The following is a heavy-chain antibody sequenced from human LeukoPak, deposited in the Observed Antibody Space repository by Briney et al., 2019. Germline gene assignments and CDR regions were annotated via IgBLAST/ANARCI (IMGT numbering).Heavy chain of an antibody. CDR1: GGSISSYY. CDR2: IYYSGST. J-gene: IGHJ5*02. D-gene: IGHD3-9*01. V-gene: IGHV4-59*08. Sequence: SETLSLTCTVSGGSISSYYWSWIRQPPGKGLEWIGYIYYSGSTNYNPSLKSRVTISVDTSKNQFSLKLSSVTAADTAVYYCARQREPQYYDILTGYYREVWFDPWGQGTLVTVSS. CDR3: ARQREPQYYDILTGYYREVWFDP.